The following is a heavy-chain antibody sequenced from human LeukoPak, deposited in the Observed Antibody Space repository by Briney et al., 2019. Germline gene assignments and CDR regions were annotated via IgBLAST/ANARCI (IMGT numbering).Heavy chain of an antibody. D-gene: IGHD3-9*01. CDR1: AFTFSNFG. CDR3: ASLGFDPDY. CDR2: ISSDNSII. J-gene: IGHJ4*02. Sequence: RSGGSLRLSCAASAFTFSNFGMNWVRQAPGKGLEWISYISSDNSIIYYADSVKGRFTISRDNAKNSLYLQMNSLRAEDTAVYYCASLGFDPDYWGQGTLVTVSS. V-gene: IGHV3-48*04.